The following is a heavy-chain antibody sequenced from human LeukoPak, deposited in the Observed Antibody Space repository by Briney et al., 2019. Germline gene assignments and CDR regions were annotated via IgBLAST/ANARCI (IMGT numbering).Heavy chain of an antibody. J-gene: IGHJ4*02. Sequence: PGGSLPLTRVGSGFTFSSYDFNWVRQAPGKGLEWVSYISDRGTGIYYADSLKGRFTISRDDAKNPVYLQMNSLRDEDTAVYHCTRETLNCGGNCYEYWGRGTLVTVSS. D-gene: IGHD2-21*01. CDR1: GFTFSSYD. V-gene: IGHV3-48*03. CDR2: ISDRGTGI. CDR3: TRETLNCGGNCYEY.